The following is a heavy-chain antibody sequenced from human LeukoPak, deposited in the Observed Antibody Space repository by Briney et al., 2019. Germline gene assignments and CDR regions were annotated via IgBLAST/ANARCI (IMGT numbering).Heavy chain of an antibody. CDR3: ARGSFTMIETYYFDY. Sequence: SETLSLTCAVSGGSFSGYYWSWIRQPPRKGLGWIGEINHSGSTNYNPSLKSRVTISVDTSKNQFSLNLSSVTAADTAVYYCARGSFTMIETYYFDYWGQGTLVTVSS. CDR2: INHSGST. V-gene: IGHV4-34*01. J-gene: IGHJ4*02. CDR1: GGSFSGYY. D-gene: IGHD3-22*01.